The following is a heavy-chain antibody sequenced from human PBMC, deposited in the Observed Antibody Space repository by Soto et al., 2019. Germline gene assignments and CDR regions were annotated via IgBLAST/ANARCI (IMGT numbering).Heavy chain of an antibody. J-gene: IGHJ4*02. CDR3: ARTPYYYDSSGYYGQTEANSDY. CDR2: ISAYNGNT. V-gene: IGHV1-18*04. Sequence: ASVKVSCKASGYTFTGYYMHWVRQAPGQGLEWMGWISAYNGNTNYAQKLQGRVTMTTDTSTSTAYMELRSLRSDDTAVYYCARTPYYYDSSGYYGQTEANSDYWGQGTLVTVSS. D-gene: IGHD3-22*01. CDR1: GYTFTGYY.